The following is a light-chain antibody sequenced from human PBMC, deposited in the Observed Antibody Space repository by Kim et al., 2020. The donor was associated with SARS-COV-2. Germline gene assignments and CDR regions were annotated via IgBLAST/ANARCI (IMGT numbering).Light chain of an antibody. CDR2: WAS. V-gene: IGKV4-1*01. CDR3: QQYYSTPYT. Sequence: RATINCKSSQSVLYSSNNQNYLAWYQQKPGQPPKLLIYWASTREYGVHDRFSGSGSGTDFTLTISSLQAEDVAVYYCQQYYSTPYTFGQGTKLEI. CDR1: QSVLYSSNNQNY. J-gene: IGKJ2*01.